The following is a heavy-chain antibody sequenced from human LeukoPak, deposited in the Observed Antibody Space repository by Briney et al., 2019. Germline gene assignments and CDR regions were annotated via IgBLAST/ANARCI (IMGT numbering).Heavy chain of an antibody. Sequence: ASVKVPCNVSGYTFTRNYMHRVLQATGQELEWMRNITPSGGSKSYAQTFQGRVTMTRDMFTSTVYMEQSSLRSEDTALYYSARSIAVAGDYYYYMDVCGKETTVTVYS. V-gene: IGHV1-46*01. CDR3: ARSIAVAGDYYYYMDV. J-gene: IGHJ6*03. CDR2: ITPSGGSK. D-gene: IGHD6-19*01. CDR1: GYTFTRNY.